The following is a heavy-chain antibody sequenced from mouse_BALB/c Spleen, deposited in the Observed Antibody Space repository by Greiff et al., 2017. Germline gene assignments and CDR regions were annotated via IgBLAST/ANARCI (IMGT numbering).Heavy chain of an antibody. CDR3: ARHYYGYGVYFDY. J-gene: IGHJ2*01. D-gene: IGHD1-2*01. CDR2: ISSGSSTI. CDR1: GFTFSSFG. Sequence: EVMLVESGGGLVQPGGSRKLSCAASGFTFSSFGMHWVRQAPEKGLEWVAYISSGSSTIYYADTVKGRFTISRDNPKNTLFLQMTSLRSEDTAMYYCARHYYGYGVYFDYWGQGTTLTVSS. V-gene: IGHV5-17*02.